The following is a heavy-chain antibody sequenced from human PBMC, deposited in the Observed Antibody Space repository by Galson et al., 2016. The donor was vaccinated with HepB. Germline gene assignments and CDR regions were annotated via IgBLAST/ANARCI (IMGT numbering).Heavy chain of an antibody. CDR1: GDAISSGAYS. J-gene: IGHJ4*02. CDR3: ARGGTFRPFYFDY. CDR2: IYNSGST. D-gene: IGHD6-6*01. Sequence: TLSLTCTVSGDAISSGAYSWSWIRQPPGRALEWIGYIYNSGSTYYNPSLKRRVSISVDRSKKKFSLKVISVTAADTAVYYCARGGTFRPFYFDYWGQGTLVPVSS. V-gene: IGHV4-30-2*01.